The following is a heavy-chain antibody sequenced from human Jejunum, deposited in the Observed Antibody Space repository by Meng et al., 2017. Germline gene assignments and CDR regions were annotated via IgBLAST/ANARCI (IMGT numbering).Heavy chain of an antibody. D-gene: IGHD3-10*01. Sequence: QVQLQQWGAGLLKPSETLSLTCAVYGGSFSGYYWTWIRQPPGKGLEWIGEINHSGSTNYNPSLKSRVTMSIDTSKIQFSLKLSSVTAADAAVYYCARYGGSGSYWHFDPWGQGTLVTVSS. J-gene: IGHJ5*02. CDR2: INHSGST. V-gene: IGHV4-34*01. CDR3: ARYGGSGSYWHFDP. CDR1: GGSFSGYY.